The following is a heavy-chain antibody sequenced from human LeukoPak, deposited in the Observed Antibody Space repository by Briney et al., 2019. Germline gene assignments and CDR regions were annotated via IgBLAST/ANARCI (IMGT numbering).Heavy chain of an antibody. Sequence: GGSLRLSCVGSGFTFSKNAMTWVRQAPGKGLEWVSAISGNGRTTYYADSVKGRFSISRDNAKNSPYLQMNSLRAEDTAVYYCARDQGIRSYGYAYYDYWGQGTLVTVSS. J-gene: IGHJ4*02. CDR3: ARDQGIRSYGYAYYDY. V-gene: IGHV3-23*01. CDR2: ISGNGRTT. CDR1: GFTFSKNA. D-gene: IGHD5-18*01.